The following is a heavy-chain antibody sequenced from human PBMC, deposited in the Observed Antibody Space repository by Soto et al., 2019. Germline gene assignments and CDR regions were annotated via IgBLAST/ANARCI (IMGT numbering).Heavy chain of an antibody. CDR3: ARGDRGAFDL. Sequence: EVQLLESGGGLVQPGESLRLSCAASGFTFSYYWMDWVRQAPGMGLVWVSRIHSDGSSTTYADSVKGRFTISRDNARNTLYLQMNSLRAEDTAVYYCARGDRGAFDLWGQGTVVTVSS. D-gene: IGHD1-26*01. J-gene: IGHJ3*01. CDR2: IHSDGSST. V-gene: IGHV3-74*01. CDR1: GFTFSYYW.